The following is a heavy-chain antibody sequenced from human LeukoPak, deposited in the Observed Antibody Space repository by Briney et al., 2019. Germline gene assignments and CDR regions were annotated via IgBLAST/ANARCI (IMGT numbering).Heavy chain of an antibody. J-gene: IGHJ4*02. CDR3: ARASGLTVTTFDY. D-gene: IGHD4-17*01. V-gene: IGHV1-69*01. CDR1: GGTFSSYA. Sequence: SVKVSCKASGGTFSSYAISRVRQAPGQGLEWMGGIIPIFGTANYAQKFQGRVTITADESTSTAYMELSSLRSEDTAVYYCARASGLTVTTFDYWGQGTLVTVSS. CDR2: IIPIFGTA.